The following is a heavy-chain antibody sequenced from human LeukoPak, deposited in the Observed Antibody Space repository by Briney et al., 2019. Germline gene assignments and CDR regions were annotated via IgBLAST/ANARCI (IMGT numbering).Heavy chain of an antibody. Sequence: ASVKVSCKSSGYXFTGYYLHWVRQAPGQGLEWMGWISAYNGNTNYAQKLQGRVTMTTDTSTSTAYMELRSLRSDDTAVYYCAREESSGYENWGQGTLVTVSS. D-gene: IGHD5-12*01. CDR1: GYXFTGYY. V-gene: IGHV1-18*04. CDR2: ISAYNGNT. J-gene: IGHJ4*02. CDR3: AREESSGYEN.